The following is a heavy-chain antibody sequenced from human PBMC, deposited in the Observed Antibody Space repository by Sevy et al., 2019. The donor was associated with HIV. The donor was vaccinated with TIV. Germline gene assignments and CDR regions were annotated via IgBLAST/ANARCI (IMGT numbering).Heavy chain of an antibody. D-gene: IGHD6-19*01. V-gene: IGHV3-9*01. J-gene: IGHJ5*01. CDR2: SSWNSGSI. CDR3: AKGIGNINGWYSWFDS. CDR1: GFTFDDYA. Sequence: GGSLRLSCVASGFTFDDYAMHWVRQAPGKGPEWVSGSSWNSGSIGYAESVKGRFTVSRDNAKNSVYLQRNSLRIEDTAWYDCAKGIGNINGWYSWFDSWGQGTLVTVSS.